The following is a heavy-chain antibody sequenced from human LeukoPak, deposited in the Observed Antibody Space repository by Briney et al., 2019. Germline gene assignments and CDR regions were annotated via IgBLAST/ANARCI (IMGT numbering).Heavy chain of an antibody. J-gene: IGHJ4*02. D-gene: IGHD3-22*01. CDR2: IYYSGST. V-gene: IGHV4-31*03. CDR1: GGSLSSGGYY. Sequence: SETLSLTCTVSGGSLSSGGYYWSWIRQHPGKGLEWIGYIYYSGSTYYNPSLKSRVTISVDTSKNQFSLKLSSVTAADTAVYYCARGSSGQFDYWGQGTLVTVSS. CDR3: ARGSSGQFDY.